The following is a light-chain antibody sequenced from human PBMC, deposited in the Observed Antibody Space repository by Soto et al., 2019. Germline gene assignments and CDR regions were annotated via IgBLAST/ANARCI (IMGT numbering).Light chain of an antibody. CDR1: SSDVGGYNY. Sequence: QSALTQPPSASGSPGQSVTISCTGTSSDVGGYNYVSWYQQHPGKAPKLIVYEVTKRPSGVPDRFSGSKSGNTAPLTVSGLQAEDEADYYCSSHAGIKNVVFGGGTQLTVL. J-gene: IGLJ7*01. CDR3: SSHAGIKNVV. CDR2: EVT. V-gene: IGLV2-8*01.